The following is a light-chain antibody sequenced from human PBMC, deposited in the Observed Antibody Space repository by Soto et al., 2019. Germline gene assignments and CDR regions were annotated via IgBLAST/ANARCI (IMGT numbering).Light chain of an antibody. J-gene: IGKJ5*01. Sequence: EIVSTQPPGTLSLSPGGRATLSCSASHNLSIGYLAWYQQKPGQAPRILIYAASSRATGIPDRFSGSGSGTDFTLTISRLEPEDFAVYYCQVRTNWSIAFGRGTRLEI. CDR2: AAS. CDR1: HNLSIGY. CDR3: QVRTNWSIA. V-gene: IGKV3D-20*02.